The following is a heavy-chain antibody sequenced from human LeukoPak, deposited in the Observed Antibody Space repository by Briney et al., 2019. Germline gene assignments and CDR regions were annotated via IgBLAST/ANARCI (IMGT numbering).Heavy chain of an antibody. CDR2: ITKTGNSK. CDR3: VREGSLDDFDY. CDR1: GFTFSNYE. J-gene: IGHJ4*02. D-gene: IGHD3-9*01. V-gene: IGHV3-48*03. Sequence: PGGSLRLPCVASGFTFSNYEMNWVRQAPGKGPEWVSYITKTGNSKYYADSVKGRFTVSRDDANKSLYLQMDSLGAEDTAVYYCVREGSLDDFDYWGQGAPVTVSS.